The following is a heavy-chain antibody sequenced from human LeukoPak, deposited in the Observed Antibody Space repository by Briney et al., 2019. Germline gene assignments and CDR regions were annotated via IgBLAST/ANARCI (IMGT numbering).Heavy chain of an antibody. CDR2: INAGNGNT. Sequence: ASVKVSCKASGYTFTSYAMHWVRQAPGQRLEWMGWINAGNGNTKYSQKFQGRVTITRDTSASTANMELTRLRSDDTAVYYCARALAVVVPAAMGYWGQGTLVTVSS. J-gene: IGHJ4*02. CDR3: ARALAVVVPAAMGY. CDR1: GYTFTSYA. D-gene: IGHD2-2*01. V-gene: IGHV1-3*01.